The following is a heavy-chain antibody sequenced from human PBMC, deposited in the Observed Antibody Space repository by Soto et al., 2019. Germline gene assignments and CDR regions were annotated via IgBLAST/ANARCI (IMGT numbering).Heavy chain of an antibody. V-gene: IGHV1-3*04. CDR1: GDTFSRYS. CDR2: IKTGNGNI. J-gene: IGHJ4*02. Sequence: ASVKVSCKASGDTFSRYSITWVRQAPGQRLEWMGWIKTGNGNIKYSQNFHDRVTITSDTSASIVYMELSSLTSEDTAVYYCAKTEGSANFEYWGQGTLVTVSS. CDR3: AKTEGSANFEY. D-gene: IGHD1-1*01.